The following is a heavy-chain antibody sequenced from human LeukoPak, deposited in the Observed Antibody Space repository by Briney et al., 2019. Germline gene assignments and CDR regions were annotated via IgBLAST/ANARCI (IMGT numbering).Heavy chain of an antibody. CDR3: AKDVPGYSYVTFDY. CDR1: GFTFISDA. Sequence: GGCLRLSCAAPGFTFISDAMSCVCEALGKGLEWVSAISGSGGTTYYADSVKGRFTIYRDNSKNTLYLQMNSLRAEDTAVYYCAKDVPGYSYVTFDYWGQGTLVTVSS. CDR2: ISGSGGTT. V-gene: IGHV3-23*01. D-gene: IGHD5-18*01. J-gene: IGHJ4*02.